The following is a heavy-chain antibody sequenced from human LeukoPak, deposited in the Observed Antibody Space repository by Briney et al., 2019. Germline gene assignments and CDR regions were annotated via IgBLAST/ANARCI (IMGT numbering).Heavy chain of an antibody. J-gene: IGHJ4*02. Sequence: ASVTVSCTASGYTFTGYYMHWVRQAPGQGLEWMGRINPNSGGTNYAQKFQGRVTMTRDTSISTAYMELSRLRSDDTAVYYCARDQDSIAAAASSPFDYWGQGTLVTVSS. CDR2: INPNSGGT. V-gene: IGHV1-2*06. CDR3: ARDQDSIAAAASSPFDY. CDR1: GYTFTGYY. D-gene: IGHD6-13*01.